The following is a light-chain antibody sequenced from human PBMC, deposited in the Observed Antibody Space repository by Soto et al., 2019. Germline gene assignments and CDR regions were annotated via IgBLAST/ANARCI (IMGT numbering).Light chain of an antibody. V-gene: IGKV1-27*01. J-gene: IGKJ4*01. Sequence: DIQMTQSPSSLSASVGDRVTITCRASQGISNYLAWYQQIPGKVPKLLISAASTLQSGVPSRFSGSGSGTDFTLTISSLQTEDVATYYCQKYTNVPAFGGGTKVESK. CDR3: QKYTNVPA. CDR1: QGISNY. CDR2: AAS.